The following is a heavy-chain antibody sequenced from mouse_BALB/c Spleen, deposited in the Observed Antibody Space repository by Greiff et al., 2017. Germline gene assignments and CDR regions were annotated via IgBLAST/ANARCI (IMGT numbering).Heavy chain of an antibody. J-gene: IGHJ2*01. D-gene: IGHD2-4*01. Sequence: LQQPGAELVKPGASVKMSCKASGYTFTSYNMHWVKQTPGQGLEWIGAIYPGNGDTSYNQKFKGKATLTADKSSSTAYMQLSSLTSEDSAVYYCAISPMITDYFDYWGQGTTLTVSS. V-gene: IGHV1-12*01. CDR1: GYTFTSYN. CDR3: AISPMITDYFDY. CDR2: IYPGNGDT.